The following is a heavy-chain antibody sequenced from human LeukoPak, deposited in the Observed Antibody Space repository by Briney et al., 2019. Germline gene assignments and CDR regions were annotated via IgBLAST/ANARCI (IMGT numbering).Heavy chain of an antibody. Sequence: GGSLRLSCAASGXTFSSYGMHWVRQAPGKGLEWVAVISYDGSNKFYADSVKGRFTISRDNSKNTLYLQMNSLRAEDTAVYYCAKDRVDYGDHYYYGMDVWGQGTTVTVSS. CDR3: AKDRVDYGDHYYYGMDV. D-gene: IGHD4-17*01. V-gene: IGHV3-30*18. J-gene: IGHJ6*02. CDR1: GXTFSSYG. CDR2: ISYDGSNK.